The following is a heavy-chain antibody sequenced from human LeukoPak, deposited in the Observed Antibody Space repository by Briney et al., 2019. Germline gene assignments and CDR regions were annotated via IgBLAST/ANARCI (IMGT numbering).Heavy chain of an antibody. V-gene: IGHV1-69*05. D-gene: IGHD1-26*01. CDR1: GGTFSSYA. Sequence: SVKVSCKASGGTFSSYAISWVRQAPGQGLEWMGEIIPIFGTANYAQKLQGRVTITTDESTSTAYMELRSLRSDDTAVYYCARGSGSYSDAFDIWGQGTMVTVSS. J-gene: IGHJ3*02. CDR3: ARGSGSYSDAFDI. CDR2: IIPIFGTA.